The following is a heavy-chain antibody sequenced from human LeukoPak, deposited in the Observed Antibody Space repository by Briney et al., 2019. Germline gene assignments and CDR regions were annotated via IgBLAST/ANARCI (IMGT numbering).Heavy chain of an antibody. CDR3: AREPVHYYDSSGYYVDY. Sequence: PGGSLRLSCAASGFTFSSYWMHWVRQAPGKGLVWVSRINSDGSSTSYADSVKGRFTISRDNAKNTLYLQMNSLRAEDTAVYYCAREPVHYYDSSGYYVDYWGQGTLVTVFS. J-gene: IGHJ4*02. CDR2: INSDGSST. D-gene: IGHD3-22*01. CDR1: GFTFSSYW. V-gene: IGHV3-74*01.